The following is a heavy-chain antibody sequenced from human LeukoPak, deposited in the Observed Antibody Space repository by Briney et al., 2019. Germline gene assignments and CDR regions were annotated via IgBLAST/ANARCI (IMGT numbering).Heavy chain of an antibody. CDR3: AKVETSGGANCCALDY. V-gene: IGHV3-23*01. J-gene: IGHJ4*02. D-gene: IGHD2-8*02. Sequence: GGSLRLSCAASGFTFSSYAMTWVRQAPDKGLEWVSAISGSDGSTYYADSVKGRFTISRDDSQNTLYLQMNSLSAEDTAVYYCAKVETSGGANCCALDYWGQGTLVTVSS. CDR1: GFTFSSYA. CDR2: ISGSDGST.